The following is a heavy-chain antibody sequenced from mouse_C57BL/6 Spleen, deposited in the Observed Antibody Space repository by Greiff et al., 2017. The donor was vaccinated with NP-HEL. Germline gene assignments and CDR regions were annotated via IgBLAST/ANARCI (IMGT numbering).Heavy chain of an antibody. CDR2: IYPGDGDT. J-gene: IGHJ4*01. CDR1: GYAFSSSW. D-gene: IGHD2-3*01. V-gene: IGHV1-82*01. CDR3: ARVYDGYYVGAMDY. Sequence: LQESGPELVKPGASVKISCKASGYAFSSSWMNWVKQRPGKGLEWIGRIYPGDGDTNYNGKFKGKATLTADKSSSTAYMQLSSLTSEDSAVYFCARVYDGYYVGAMDYWGQGTSVTVSS.